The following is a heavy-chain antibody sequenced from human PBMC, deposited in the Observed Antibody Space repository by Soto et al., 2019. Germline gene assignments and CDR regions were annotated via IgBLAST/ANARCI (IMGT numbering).Heavy chain of an antibody. V-gene: IGHV3-23*01. CDR2: ISGSGGST. J-gene: IGHJ4*02. Sequence: GGSLRLSCAASGFTFSIYAMSWVRQAPGKGLEWVSAISGSGGSTYYADSVKGRFTISRDNSKNTLYLQMNSLRAEDTAVYYCAKIWQKPYYFDYWGQGTLVTVSS. CDR3: AKIWQKPYYFDY. CDR1: GFTFSIYA.